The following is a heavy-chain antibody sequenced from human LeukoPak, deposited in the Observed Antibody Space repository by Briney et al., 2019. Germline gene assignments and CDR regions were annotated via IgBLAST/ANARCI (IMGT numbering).Heavy chain of an antibody. D-gene: IGHD2-2*01. CDR2: IYYTGTT. Sequence: PSETLSLTCTVSGGSISSGNYYWTWIRQPAGKGLEWIGYIYYTGTTNYNPSLKSRVTITVDTSKNQFSLRLSSVTAADTAVYYCAREAMSYGMDVWGQGTMVTVSS. J-gene: IGHJ6*02. CDR3: AREAMSYGMDV. CDR1: GGSISSGNYY. V-gene: IGHV4-61*10.